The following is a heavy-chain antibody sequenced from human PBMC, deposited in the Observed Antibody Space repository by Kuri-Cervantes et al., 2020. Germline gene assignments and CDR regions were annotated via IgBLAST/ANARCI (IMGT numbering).Heavy chain of an antibody. V-gene: IGHV4-30-4*02. J-gene: IGHJ5*02. CDR3: ARGRAFDP. Sequence: SETLSLTCTVSGGSISSGDYYWSWIRQPPGKGLEWIGYIYYSGSTYYNPSLKSRVTISADTSKNQFSLRLSSVTAADTAVYYCARGRAFDPWGQGTLVTGAS. CDR1: GGSISSGDYY. CDR2: IYYSGST.